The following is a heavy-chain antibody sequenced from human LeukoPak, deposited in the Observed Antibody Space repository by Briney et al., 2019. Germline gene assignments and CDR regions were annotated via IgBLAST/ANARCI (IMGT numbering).Heavy chain of an antibody. V-gene: IGHV3-21*04. Sequence: GGSLRLSCAASGFTFSSYSMNWVRQAPGKGLEWVSSISSSSSYIYYADSVKGRFAISRDNSKNTLYLQMNSLRAEDTAVYYCATPWIDPWGQGTLVTVSS. CDR2: ISSSSSYI. CDR1: GFTFSSYS. J-gene: IGHJ5*02. CDR3: ATPWIDP.